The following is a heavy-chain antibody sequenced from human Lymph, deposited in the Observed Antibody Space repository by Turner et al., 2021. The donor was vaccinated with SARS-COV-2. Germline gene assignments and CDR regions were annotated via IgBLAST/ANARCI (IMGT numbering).Heavy chain of an antibody. CDR3: ARNDRVVVQSFDY. Sequence: QLLLQVSGPGLVKLPETLSLTCTVFGGSISSSSYYWGWSRQPPGKGLEWIGNIYYSGSNYYNLSLKSRVTISVDTSKNQFSLKLSSVTATDTAVYYCARNDRVVVQSFDYWGQGTLVTVSS. J-gene: IGHJ4*02. CDR2: IYYSGSN. CDR1: GGSISSSSYY. V-gene: IGHV4-39*01. D-gene: IGHD3-22*01.